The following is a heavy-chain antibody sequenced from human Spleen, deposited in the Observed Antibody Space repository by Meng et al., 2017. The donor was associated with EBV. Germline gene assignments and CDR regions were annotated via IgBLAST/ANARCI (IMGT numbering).Heavy chain of an antibody. V-gene: IGHV7-4-1*02. J-gene: IGHJ5*02. CDR3: ARQSPIAATPTGLDP. CDR2: INTRTGNP. D-gene: IGHD6-25*01. Sequence: QVHRVHSGYDFNKPRVSWKVPCQASGYTFTSVSMHWVRQAPGQGPEWLGWINTRTGNPMYAQGFTGRFVFSLDTSVSTAYLQISSLEAEDTAVYYCARQSPIAATPTGLDPWGQGTLVTVSS. CDR1: GYTFTSVS.